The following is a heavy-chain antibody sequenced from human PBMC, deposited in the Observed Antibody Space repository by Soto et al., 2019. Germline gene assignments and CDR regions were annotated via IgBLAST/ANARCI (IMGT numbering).Heavy chain of an antibody. CDR1: GFTLRNYA. J-gene: IGHJ4*01. Sequence: PGGSLRLSCAASGFTLRNYAMTWVSQAPGKVLEWVSAIRGGQGATFYADSVRGRFTISRDDSKNTLSLQMNSLRAEDTAVYYFADPRIRLSELESYWGQGTLVTVSS. D-gene: IGHD6-6*01. CDR3: ADPRIRLSELESY. V-gene: IGHV3-23*01. CDR2: IRGGQGAT.